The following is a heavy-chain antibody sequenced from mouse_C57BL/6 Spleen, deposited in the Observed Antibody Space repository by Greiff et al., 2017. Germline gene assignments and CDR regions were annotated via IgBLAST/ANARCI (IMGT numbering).Heavy chain of an antibody. Sequence: VQLQQSGPELVKPGASVKLSCKASGYTFTSYDINWVKQRPGQGLEWIGWIYPRDGSTKYNEKFKGKATLTVDTSSSTAYMELHSLTSEDSAVYFCARKMLGDYGPYYFDDWGQGTTLTVSS. D-gene: IGHD1-1*01. V-gene: IGHV1-85*01. CDR1: GYTFTSYD. CDR2: IYPRDGST. CDR3: ARKMLGDYGPYYFDD. J-gene: IGHJ2*01.